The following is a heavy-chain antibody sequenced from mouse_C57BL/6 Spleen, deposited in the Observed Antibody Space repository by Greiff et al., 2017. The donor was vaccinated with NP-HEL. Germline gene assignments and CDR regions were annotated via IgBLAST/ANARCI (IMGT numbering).Heavy chain of an antibody. J-gene: IGHJ2*01. CDR3: TRDDGYYFDY. V-gene: IGHV5-9-1*02. D-gene: IGHD1-2*01. CDR2: ISSGGDYI. CDR1: GFTFSSYA. Sequence: DVKVEESGEGLVKPGGSLKLSCAASGFTFSSYAMSWVRQTPEKRLEWVAYISSGGDYIYYADTVKGRFTISRDNARNTLYLQMSSLKSEDTAMYYCTRDDGYYFDYWGQGTTLTVSS.